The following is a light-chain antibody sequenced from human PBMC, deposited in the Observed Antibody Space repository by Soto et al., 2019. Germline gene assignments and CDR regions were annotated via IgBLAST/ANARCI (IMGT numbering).Light chain of an antibody. CDR1: ETVRSN. V-gene: IGKV3D-15*01. Sequence: RVMTQSPDTLSVSPGERATLSCRASETVRSNLAWYQQKPGQAPRLLIYDVSNRATGIPARFSGSGSGTDFTLTISSLQPDDFATYYCQQYNSYSWTFGQGTKVDIK. CDR2: DVS. J-gene: IGKJ1*01. CDR3: QQYNSYSWT.